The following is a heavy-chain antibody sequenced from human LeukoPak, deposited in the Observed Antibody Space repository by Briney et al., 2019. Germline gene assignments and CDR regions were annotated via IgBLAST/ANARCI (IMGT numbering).Heavy chain of an antibody. CDR2: ISSSSNTI. CDR1: GSTFSDYS. CDR3: ARAYSTYHMDV. V-gene: IGHV3-48*01. Sequence: PGESLRLSCAASGSTFSDYSMNWVRQAPGKGLQWVSFISSSSNTIYYADSVKGRFTISRDNAENSLYLQMNSLRAEDTAVYYCARAYSTYHMDVWGKGTTVTVSS. J-gene: IGHJ6*03. D-gene: IGHD4-11*01.